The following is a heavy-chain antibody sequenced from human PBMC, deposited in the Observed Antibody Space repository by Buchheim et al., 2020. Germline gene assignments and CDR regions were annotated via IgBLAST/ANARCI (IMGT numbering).Heavy chain of an antibody. CDR1: GYTFTSYY. V-gene: IGHV1-46*03. Sequence: QVQLVQSGAEVKKPGASVKVSCKASGYTFTSYYMHWVRQAPGQGLEWMGIINPSGGSTSYAQKFKGRVTMTRATYTSTVYMELSSLRSEDTAVYYCAGDSGSYEGWFDPWGQGTL. D-gene: IGHD1-26*01. J-gene: IGHJ5*02. CDR2: INPSGGST. CDR3: AGDSGSYEGWFDP.